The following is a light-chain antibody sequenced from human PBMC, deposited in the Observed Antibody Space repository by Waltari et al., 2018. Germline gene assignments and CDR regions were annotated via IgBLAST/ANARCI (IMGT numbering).Light chain of an antibody. Sequence: QSVLTQPPLASGTPGQRVTISCSGNSSNIGINTVTWYQQLPGTPPKLLIYANYHRPSGVPDRFSASKSDTSASLAIGGLQSEDEADYFCATWDDNLNGRVFGGGTKLAVL. CDR3: ATWDDNLNGRV. CDR2: ANY. V-gene: IGLV1-44*01. CDR1: SSNIGINT. J-gene: IGLJ3*02.